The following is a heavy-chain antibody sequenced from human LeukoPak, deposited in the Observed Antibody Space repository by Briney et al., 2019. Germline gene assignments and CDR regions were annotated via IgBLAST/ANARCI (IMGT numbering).Heavy chain of an antibody. CDR3: AREGDSGSYLEY. CDR1: GFTFSDYY. D-gene: IGHD1-26*01. J-gene: IGHJ4*02. CDR2: ISSSGSTI. Sequence: GGSLRLSCAASGFTFSDYYMSWIRQAPGKGLEWVSYISSSGSTIYYADSVRGRFTISRDNAKNSLYLQMNSLRADDTAVYYCAREGDSGSYLEYWGQGTLVTVSS. V-gene: IGHV3-11*04.